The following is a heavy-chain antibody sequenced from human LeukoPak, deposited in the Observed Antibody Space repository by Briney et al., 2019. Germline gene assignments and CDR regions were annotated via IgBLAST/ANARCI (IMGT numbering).Heavy chain of an antibody. V-gene: IGHV3-23*01. CDR1: QFKFNNYG. CDR3: AKDPNGDYIGTFDI. J-gene: IGHJ3*02. CDR2: ITGSGGRT. D-gene: IGHD4-17*01. Sequence: GGSLRLSCATSQFKFNNYGMTWVRQGAGKGLEWVSSITGSGGRTQYADSVQGRFTISRDNSKNTLYLQMNSLRVEDTAVYYCAKDPNGDYIGTFDIWGQGTMVTVSS.